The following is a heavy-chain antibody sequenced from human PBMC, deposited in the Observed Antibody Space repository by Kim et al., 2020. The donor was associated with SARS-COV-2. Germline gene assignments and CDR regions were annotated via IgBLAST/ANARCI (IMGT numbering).Heavy chain of an antibody. Sequence: GGSLRLSCAVSGFTFSGHYMSWIRQAPGKGLEWISYISTTGTTIYYADSVRGRFTISRDNAKNSLYLQMDSLRAEDTAVYYCARELGDGYNYCQRCRKDYWGQGTLVTVSS. CDR1: GFTFSGHY. V-gene: IGHV3-11*01. D-gene: IGHD5-12*01. J-gene: IGHJ4*02. CDR2: ISTTGTTI. CDR3: ARELGDGYNYCQRCRKDY.